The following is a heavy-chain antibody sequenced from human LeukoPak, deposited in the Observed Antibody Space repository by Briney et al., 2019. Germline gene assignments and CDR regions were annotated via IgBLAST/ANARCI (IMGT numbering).Heavy chain of an antibody. CDR2: IYSSGST. CDR3: AGDPSFEGGWFDP. V-gene: IGHV4-4*07. Sequence: SETLSLTCTVSGGSINSYYWSWIRQPAGKGLEWIGRIYSSGSTNYNPSLKSRVTMSVDTSKNQFSLKLSSVTAADTAVYYCAGDPSFEGGWFDPWGQGTLVTVSS. D-gene: IGHD2-15*01. J-gene: IGHJ5*02. CDR1: GGSINSYY.